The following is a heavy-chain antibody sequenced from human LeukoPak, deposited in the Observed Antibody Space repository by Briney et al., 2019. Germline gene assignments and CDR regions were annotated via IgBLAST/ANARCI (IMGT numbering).Heavy chain of an antibody. J-gene: IGHJ3*02. V-gene: IGHV1-2*02. CDR3: ARAYYYDSSGYSYESASHAFDI. CDR1: GYTFTGYY. D-gene: IGHD3-22*01. CDR2: INPNSGGT. Sequence: GASVKVSCKASGYTFTGYYMHWVRQAPGQGLEWMGWINPNSGGTNYAQKLQGRVTMTTDTSTSTAYMELRSLRSDDTAVYYCARAYYYDSSGYSYESASHAFDIWGQGTMVTVSS.